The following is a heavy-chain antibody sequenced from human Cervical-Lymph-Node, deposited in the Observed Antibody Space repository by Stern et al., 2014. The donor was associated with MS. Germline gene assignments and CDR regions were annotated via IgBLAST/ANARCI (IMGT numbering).Heavy chain of an antibody. V-gene: IGHV1-18*01. CDR3: ARDGHYATTYFDH. Sequence: LVESGAEVKKPGASVKVSCKASGYTFSNYGISCVRQAPVQWLEWLGWIGAFNGNTKYAQKLQGRVTMTTDTSTRTAYMELTSLASDDTAVYYCARDGHYATTYFDHWGQGTLVTVSS. D-gene: IGHD2-8*01. J-gene: IGHJ4*02. CDR2: IGAFNGNT. CDR1: GYTFSNYG.